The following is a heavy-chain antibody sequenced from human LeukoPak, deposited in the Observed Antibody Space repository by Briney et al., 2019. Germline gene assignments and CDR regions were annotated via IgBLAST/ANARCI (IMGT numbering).Heavy chain of an antibody. CDR1: GFTFSTYS. J-gene: IGHJ4*02. Sequence: GGSLRLSCAASGFTFSTYSMNWVRQAPGKGLEWVGFIRSKAYGGTTEYAASVKGRFTISRDDSKSIAYLQMNSLKTEDTAVYYCTTYLGVMDLSYFEHWGQGTLVTVPS. CDR2: IRSKAYGGTT. D-gene: IGHD3-10*01. V-gene: IGHV3-49*04. CDR3: TTYLGVMDLSYFEH.